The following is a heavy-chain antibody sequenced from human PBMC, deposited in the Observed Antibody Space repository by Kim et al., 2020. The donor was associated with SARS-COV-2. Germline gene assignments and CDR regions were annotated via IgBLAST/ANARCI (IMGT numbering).Heavy chain of an antibody. D-gene: IGHD3-22*01. Sequence: GESLKISCKGSGYSFTSYWIGWVRQMPGKGLEWMGIIYPGDSDTRYSPSFQGQVTISADKSISTAYLQWSSLKASDTAMYYCARSSGSTYYYDSSGYNWFDPWGQGTLVTVSS. J-gene: IGHJ5*02. CDR3: ARSSGSTYYYDSSGYNWFDP. CDR2: IYPGDSDT. CDR1: GYSFTSYW. V-gene: IGHV5-51*01.